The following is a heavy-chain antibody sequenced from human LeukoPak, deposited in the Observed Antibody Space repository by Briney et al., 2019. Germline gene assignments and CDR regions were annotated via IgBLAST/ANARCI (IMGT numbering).Heavy chain of an antibody. CDR3: ARAQGRPHDAFDI. J-gene: IGHJ3*02. Sequence: PGGSLRLSCAASGFTFSSYGMHWVRQAPGKGLEWVAVIWYDGSNKYYADSVKGRFTISRDNSKNTLYLQMNSLRAEDTAVYYCARAQGRPHDAFDIWGQGTMVTVSS. CDR1: GFTFSSYG. V-gene: IGHV3-33*01. CDR2: IWYDGSNK.